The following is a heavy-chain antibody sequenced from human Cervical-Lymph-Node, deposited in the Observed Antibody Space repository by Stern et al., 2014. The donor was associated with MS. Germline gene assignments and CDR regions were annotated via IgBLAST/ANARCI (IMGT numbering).Heavy chain of an antibody. Sequence: QVQLQQSGPGLVKPSQTLSLTCTVSGGSINNGDYYWSWVRPHPGQGLEWLGYIYYSGATYYNPSLKGRLTISVDTSKRHFSLKLTSVTAADTAVYYCARELSGMYGMDVWGQGTTVTVSS. CDR1: GGSINNGDYY. D-gene: IGHD1-1*01. V-gene: IGHV4-31*03. CDR3: ARELSGMYGMDV. J-gene: IGHJ6*02. CDR2: IYYSGAT.